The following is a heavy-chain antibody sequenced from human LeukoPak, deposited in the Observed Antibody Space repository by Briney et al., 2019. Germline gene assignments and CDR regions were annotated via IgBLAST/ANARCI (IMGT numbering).Heavy chain of an antibody. Sequence: SQTLSLTCTVSGGSISSGSYYWSWIRQPAGKGLEWIGRIYTSGSTNYNPSLKSRVTISVDTSKNQFSLKLSSVTAADTAVYYCASSKTTGISDYWGQGTLVTVSS. CDR1: GGSISSGSYY. J-gene: IGHJ4*02. V-gene: IGHV4-61*02. CDR2: IYTSGST. CDR3: ASSKTTGISDY. D-gene: IGHD4-17*01.